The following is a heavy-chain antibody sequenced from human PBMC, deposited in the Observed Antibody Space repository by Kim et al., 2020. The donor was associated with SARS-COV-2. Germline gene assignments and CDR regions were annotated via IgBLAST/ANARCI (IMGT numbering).Heavy chain of an antibody. CDR2: ISSDAVIK. CDR1: GFTFSSFG. J-gene: IGHJ4*02. V-gene: IGHV3-30*18. CDR3: VKAFQHHPVAQYFAF. Sequence: GGSLRLSCVASGFTFSSFGMHWVRQAPGKGLEWVAHISSDAVIKSYADSVKGRFTISRDNSKNSLFLQMHSLRPEDAAVYYCVKAFQHHPVAQYFAFWGQGSLLTVSS. D-gene: IGHD2-15*01.